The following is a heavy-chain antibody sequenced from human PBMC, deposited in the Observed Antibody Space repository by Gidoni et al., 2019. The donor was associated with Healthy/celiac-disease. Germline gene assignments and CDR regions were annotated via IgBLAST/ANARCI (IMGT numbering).Heavy chain of an antibody. CDR1: GGSISSYY. Sequence: QVQLQESGPGLVKPSETLSLTGTVSGGSISSYYWSWIRQPPGKGLEWIGYIYYSGSTNYNPSLKSRVTISVDTSKNQFSLKLSSVTAADTAVYYCARDGGDGMDVWGQGTTVTVSS. J-gene: IGHJ6*02. CDR3: ARDGGDGMDV. CDR2: IYYSGST. V-gene: IGHV4-59*01. D-gene: IGHD2-15*01.